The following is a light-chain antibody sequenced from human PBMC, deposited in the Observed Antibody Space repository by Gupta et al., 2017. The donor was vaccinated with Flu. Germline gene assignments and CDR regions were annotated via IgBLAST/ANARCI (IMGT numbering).Light chain of an antibody. Sequence: STLSCRASHSVSTSLAWYQQKPGQPPRLLIYDASKRATDIPVRFSGSGSRTDFTLTISSLETEDSAVYFCQQRSNWPRSFTFGQGTKLEIK. CDR1: HSVSTS. V-gene: IGKV3-11*01. CDR2: DAS. CDR3: QQRSNWPRSFT. J-gene: IGKJ2*01.